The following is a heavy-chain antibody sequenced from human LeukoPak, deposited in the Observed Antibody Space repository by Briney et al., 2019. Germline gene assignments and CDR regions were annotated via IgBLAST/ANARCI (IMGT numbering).Heavy chain of an antibody. CDR2: IKQDGSEK. CDR3: AKDDYGDYITADAFDI. V-gene: IGHV3-7*01. CDR1: GFTFSSYW. J-gene: IGHJ3*02. D-gene: IGHD4-17*01. Sequence: GGSLRLSCAASGFTFSSYWMSWVRQAPGKGLEWVANIKQDGSEKYYVDSVKGRFTISRDNAKNSLYLQMNSLGAEDTAVYYCAKDDYGDYITADAFDIWGQGTMVTVSS.